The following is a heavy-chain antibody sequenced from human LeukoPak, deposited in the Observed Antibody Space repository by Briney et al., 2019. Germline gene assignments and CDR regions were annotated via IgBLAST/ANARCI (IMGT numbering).Heavy chain of an antibody. CDR2: IYYSGST. V-gene: IGHV4-59*08. Sequence: PSETLSLTCTVSGGSISSYYWSWIRQPPGKGLEWIGYIYYSGSTNYNPSLKSRVTISVDTSKNQFSLKLSSVTAADTAVYYCARQVSSGWYSPVPKNWYLDLWGRGTLVTVSS. D-gene: IGHD6-19*01. CDR3: ARQVSSGWYSPVPKNWYLDL. CDR1: GGSISSYY. J-gene: IGHJ2*01.